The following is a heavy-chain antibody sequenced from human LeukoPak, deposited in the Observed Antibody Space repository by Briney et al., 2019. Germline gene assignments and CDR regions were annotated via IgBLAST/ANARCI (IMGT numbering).Heavy chain of an antibody. D-gene: IGHD2-15*01. V-gene: IGHV4-34*01. CDR2: IDHSGST. CDR1: GGSFSGYY. CDR3: ARGVVVAAKGYNWFDP. Sequence: SETLSLTCAVYGGSFSGYYWSWIRQPPGKGLEWIGEIDHSGSTNYSPSLKSRVTISVDTSKNQFSLKLSSVTAADTAVYYCARGVVVAAKGYNWFDPWGQGTLVTVSS. J-gene: IGHJ5*02.